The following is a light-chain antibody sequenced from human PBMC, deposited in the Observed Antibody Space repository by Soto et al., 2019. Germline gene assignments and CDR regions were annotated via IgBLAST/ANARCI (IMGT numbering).Light chain of an antibody. CDR1: SSDVGGYNF. CDR2: EVS. J-gene: IGLJ3*02. CDR3: SSYTDTVTLV. Sequence: QSALTQPASVSGSPGQSITISCTGTSSDVGGYNFVSWYQQHPGKAPKLMIYEVSNRPSGVSNRFSGSKSGNTASLTISGLQAEDEADYFCSSYTDTVTLVFGGGTKVTVL. V-gene: IGLV2-14*01.